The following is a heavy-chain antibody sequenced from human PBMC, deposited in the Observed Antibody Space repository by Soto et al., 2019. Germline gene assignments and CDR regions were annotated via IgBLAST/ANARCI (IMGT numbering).Heavy chain of an antibody. CDR3: TAGLAAAGYYLDY. Sequence: EVQLVESGGGLVKRGGSLRLSCAASGFTFSSAWMSWVRQAPGKGLEWVGRIKSNADGATTDYAAPVKGRFTISRDDSKTTLDLQMSSLRTADRGVYYCTAGLAAAGYYLDYWRQGTLVTVS. D-gene: IGHD6-13*01. J-gene: IGHJ4*02. CDR2: IKSNADGATT. V-gene: IGHV3-15*01. CDR1: GFTFSSAW.